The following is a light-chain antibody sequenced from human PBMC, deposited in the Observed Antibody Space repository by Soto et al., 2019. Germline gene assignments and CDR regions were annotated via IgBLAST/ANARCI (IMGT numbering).Light chain of an antibody. J-gene: IGKJ3*01. Sequence: DIPMTQSPSTLSASVGDRVTITCRASQSISSWLAWYQQKPGKAPKLLIYDASSLESGVPSRFSGSGSGTEFTLTISSLQPDDFATYYCQQYNSYRGLFTFGPGTKVDIK. CDR3: QQYNSYRGLFT. V-gene: IGKV1-5*01. CDR2: DAS. CDR1: QSISSW.